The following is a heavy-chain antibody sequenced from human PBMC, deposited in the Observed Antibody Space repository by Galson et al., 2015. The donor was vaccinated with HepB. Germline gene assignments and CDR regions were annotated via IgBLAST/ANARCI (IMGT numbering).Heavy chain of an antibody. V-gene: IGHV3-23*01. Sequence: SLRLSCAASGFTFSSYGMGWVRQAPGKGPEWVSTLGSGGDTTYYADSVRGRFTISRDNSKNRLYLQLDSLRVNDTALYYCTRVALGSYFDSWGQGTLVTVSP. CDR3: TRVALGSYFDS. D-gene: IGHD7-27*01. J-gene: IGHJ4*02. CDR1: GFTFSSYG. CDR2: LGSGGDTT.